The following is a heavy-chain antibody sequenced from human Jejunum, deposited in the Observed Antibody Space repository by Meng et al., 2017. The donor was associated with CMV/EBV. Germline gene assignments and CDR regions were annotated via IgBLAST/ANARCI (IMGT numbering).Heavy chain of an antibody. J-gene: IGHJ4*02. Sequence: LKFSCSASGFTFSSHSMGWVRQAPGKGLEWVSAISGSDGSTHYADSVKGRFTISRDNSKNTLYLQMNSLRAEDTAVYYCARLTDFWGQGTLVTVSS. D-gene: IGHD2-8*01. CDR3: ARLTDF. CDR2: ISGSDGST. CDR1: GFTFSSHS. V-gene: IGHV3-23*01.